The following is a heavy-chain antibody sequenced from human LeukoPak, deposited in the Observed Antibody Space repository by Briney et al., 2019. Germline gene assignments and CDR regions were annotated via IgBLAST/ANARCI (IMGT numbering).Heavy chain of an antibody. CDR3: ARGGSAAKYYFDS. D-gene: IGHD6-13*01. J-gene: IGHJ4*02. CDR1: NDSTSPLY. V-gene: IGHV4-59*11. CDR2: IFYSGTT. Sequence: PSEALSLTCTVSNDSTSPLYWGWIRPPPGKGLEFIGYIFYSGTTNFNPSLKSRVTLSVDTSKNQFSLRLNSVTAADTAVYYCARGGSAAKYYFDSWGQGTLVTVSS.